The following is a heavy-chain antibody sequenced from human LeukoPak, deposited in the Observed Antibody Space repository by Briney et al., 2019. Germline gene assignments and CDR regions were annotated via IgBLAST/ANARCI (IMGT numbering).Heavy chain of an antibody. V-gene: IGHV1-69*06. CDR2: IIPKFGTV. J-gene: IGHJ4*02. Sequence: GASVKVSCKASGGTFRSYGISWVRQAPGQGLEWMGGIIPKFGTVNYAQKIQGRVTFTADKSTNTAYMDLSSLTSEDTAVYYCATYYYGSGSPTSDYWGQGTLVTVSS. CDR3: ATYYYGSGSPTSDY. CDR1: GGTFRSYG. D-gene: IGHD3-10*01.